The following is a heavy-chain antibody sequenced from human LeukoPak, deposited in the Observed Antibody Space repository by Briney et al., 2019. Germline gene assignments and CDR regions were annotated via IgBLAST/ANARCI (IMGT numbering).Heavy chain of an antibody. J-gene: IGHJ3*02. CDR1: GYTFTSYA. Sequence: ASVKVSCKASGYTFTSYAMHWVRQAPGQRLEWTGWINAGNGNTKYSQKFQGRVTITRDTSASTAYMELSSLRSEDTAVYYCASQDGYNYGFAFDIWGQGTMVTVSS. CDR3: ASQDGYNYGFAFDI. D-gene: IGHD5-24*01. V-gene: IGHV1-3*01. CDR2: INAGNGNT.